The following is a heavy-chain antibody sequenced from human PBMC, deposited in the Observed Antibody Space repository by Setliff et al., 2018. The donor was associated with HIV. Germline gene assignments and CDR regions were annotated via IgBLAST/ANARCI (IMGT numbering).Heavy chain of an antibody. CDR3: ARDPAPSSSASYFQH. J-gene: IGHJ1*01. D-gene: IGHD6-6*01. CDR1: GYTFTSYY. CDR2: INPSSGST. V-gene: IGHV1-46*01. Sequence: ASVKVSCKASGYTFTSYYMHWVRQAPGQGLEWMGIINPSSGSTTYAQKFQGRVTMTRDTSTSTVYMELSSLRSEDTAVYYCARDPAPSSSASYFQHWGQGTPVSVSS.